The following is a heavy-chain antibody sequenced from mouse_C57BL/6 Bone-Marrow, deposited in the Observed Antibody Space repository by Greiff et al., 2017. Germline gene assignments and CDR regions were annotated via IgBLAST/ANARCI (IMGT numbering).Heavy chain of an antibody. CDR2: ISGGGGNT. Sequence: EVQGVEPGGGLVKPGGSLKLSCAASGFTFSSYTMSWVRQTPEKRLEWVATISGGGGNTYYPDSVKGRFTISRDNAKNTLYLQMSSLRSEDAALYYCARRQVWFAYWGQGTLVTVSA. D-gene: IGHD3-2*01. J-gene: IGHJ3*01. CDR1: GFTFSSYT. V-gene: IGHV5-9*01. CDR3: ARRQVWFAY.